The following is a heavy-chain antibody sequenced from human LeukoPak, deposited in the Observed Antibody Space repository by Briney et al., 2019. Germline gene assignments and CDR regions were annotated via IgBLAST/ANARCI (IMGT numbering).Heavy chain of an antibody. CDR1: GYTFTSYD. CDR2: MNPNSGNT. Sequence: ASVKVSGKASGYTFTSYDINWGRQATGQGLEWMGWMNPNSGNTGYAQKLQGRVTMTRNTSISPDYMELSSLRSEDTAVYYCARGGHYYDSSGYYAFDYWGQGTLVTVSS. CDR3: ARGGHYYDSSGYYAFDY. V-gene: IGHV1-8*01. J-gene: IGHJ4*02. D-gene: IGHD3-22*01.